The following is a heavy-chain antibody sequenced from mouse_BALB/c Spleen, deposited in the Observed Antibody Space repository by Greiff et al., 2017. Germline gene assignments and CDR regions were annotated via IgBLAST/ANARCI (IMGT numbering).Heavy chain of an antibody. Sequence: EVQLQQSGAELVKPGASVKLSCTASGFNIKDTYMHWVKQRPEQGLEWIGRIDPANGNTKYDPKFQGKATITADTSSNTAYLQLSSLTSEDTDVYYCARSNGYYAMDYWGQGTSVTVSS. D-gene: IGHD1-2*01. V-gene: IGHV14-3*02. CDR1: GFNIKDTY. CDR3: ARSNGYYAMDY. J-gene: IGHJ4*01. CDR2: IDPANGNT.